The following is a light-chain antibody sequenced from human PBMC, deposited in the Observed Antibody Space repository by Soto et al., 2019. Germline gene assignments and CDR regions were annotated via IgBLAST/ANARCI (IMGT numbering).Light chain of an antibody. CDR1: QSVLYSSNNKNY. CDR2: GAS. J-gene: IGKJ5*01. CDR3: QQYNNCPIT. Sequence: DILMTQSPDSLAVSLGERATLNCKSSQSVLYSSNNKNYLAFYRQTPGQAPRLLIYGASTRATGVPVRFSGSGSGTEFTLTISSLQSEDFAVYYCQQYNNCPITFGHGTRLEIK. V-gene: IGKV4-1*01.